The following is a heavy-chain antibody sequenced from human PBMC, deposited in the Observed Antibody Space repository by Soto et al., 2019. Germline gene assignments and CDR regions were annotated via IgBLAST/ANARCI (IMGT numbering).Heavy chain of an antibody. CDR3: ARPPVPSIVGATSVYFDS. CDR1: GGTFSSYA. CDR2: IIPIFGTA. J-gene: IGHJ4*02. Sequence: ASVMVPWKASGGTFSSYAISWVRQAPGQGLEWMGGIIPIFGTANYAQKFQGRVTITADESTSTAYMELSSLRSGDTAVYYCARPPVPSIVGATSVYFDSWGQGNLVTVSS. V-gene: IGHV1-69*13. D-gene: IGHD1-26*01.